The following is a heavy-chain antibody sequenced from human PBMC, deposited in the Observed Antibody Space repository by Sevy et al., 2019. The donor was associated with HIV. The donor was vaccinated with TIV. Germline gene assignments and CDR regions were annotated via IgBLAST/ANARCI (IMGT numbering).Heavy chain of an antibody. CDR2: IYYNGHI. V-gene: IGHV4-59*08. CDR1: GGSITSLY. CDR3: AGENAWGRGYS. J-gene: IGHJ4*02. Sequence: AETLSLTCTVSGGSITSLYWNWIRQPPGKGLEWIAYIYYNGHINYNPSLKSRVTLSLDTSKNQFSLSLSSMTAADTAMYYCAGENAWGRGYSWGQGTLVTVSS. D-gene: IGHD1-26*01.